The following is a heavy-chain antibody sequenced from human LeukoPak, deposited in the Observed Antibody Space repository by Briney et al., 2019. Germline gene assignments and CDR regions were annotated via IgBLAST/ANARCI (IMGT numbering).Heavy chain of an antibody. Sequence: ASVKVSCKASGYTFTGYYMHWVRQAPGQGPEWMGWINPNSGGTNYAQKFQGWVTMTRDTSISTAYMELSRLRSDDTAVYYCARHCSGGSCYSGFDYWGQGTLVTVSS. V-gene: IGHV1-2*04. J-gene: IGHJ4*02. CDR2: INPNSGGT. CDR1: GYTFTGYY. CDR3: ARHCSGGSCYSGFDY. D-gene: IGHD2-15*01.